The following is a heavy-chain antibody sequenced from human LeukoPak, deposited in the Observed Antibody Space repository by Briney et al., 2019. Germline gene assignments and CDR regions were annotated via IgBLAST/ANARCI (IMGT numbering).Heavy chain of an antibody. CDR1: GFTFSNYW. CDR3: ARDREIAAGNFFDP. V-gene: IGHV3-74*01. D-gene: IGHD6-13*01. J-gene: IGHJ5*02. Sequence: GGSLRLSCAASGFTFSNYWMQWVRQAPGKGLVWDSRINSDGSSTTYADSVKGRFTISRDNAKNTLYLQMNNLRAEDTAVYSCARDREIAAGNFFDPWGQGTLVTVSS. CDR2: INSDGSST.